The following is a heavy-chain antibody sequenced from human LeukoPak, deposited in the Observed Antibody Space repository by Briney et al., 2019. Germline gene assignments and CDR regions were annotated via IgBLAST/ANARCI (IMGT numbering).Heavy chain of an antibody. CDR3: ARHGAGGWPVDAFDI. V-gene: IGHV4-31*03. Sequence: PSETLSLTCTVSGGSISSGGYYWSWIRQHPGKGLEWLGYIYYSGSTYYNPSLKSRVTISVDTSKNQFSLKLSSVTAADTAVYYCARHGAGGWPVDAFDIWGQGTMVTVSS. J-gene: IGHJ3*02. CDR2: IYYSGST. CDR1: GGSISSGGYY. D-gene: IGHD6-19*01.